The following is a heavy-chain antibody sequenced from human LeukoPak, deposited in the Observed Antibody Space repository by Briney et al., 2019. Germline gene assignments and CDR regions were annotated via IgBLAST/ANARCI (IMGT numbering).Heavy chain of an antibody. CDR1: GFIFSNYW. Sequence: GGSLRLSCAASGFIFSNYWMSWVRQAPGKGLEWVADIRQDGNEKYYVDSVKGRFTISRDNAKNSLYLQMNSLRAEDTGVYYCARDPGYCSGGSCFPPDYWGQGTLVTVSS. CDR2: IRQDGNEK. V-gene: IGHV3-7*01. D-gene: IGHD2-15*01. J-gene: IGHJ4*02. CDR3: ARDPGYCSGGSCFPPDY.